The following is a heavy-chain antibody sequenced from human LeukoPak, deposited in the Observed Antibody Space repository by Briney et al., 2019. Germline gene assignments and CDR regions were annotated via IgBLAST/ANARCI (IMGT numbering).Heavy chain of an antibody. D-gene: IGHD5-18*01. J-gene: IGHJ4*02. Sequence: GGSLRLSCTASGFTFGDYAMSWFRQAPGKGLEWVGFIRSKAYGGTTEYAASVKGRFTISRDDSKSIAYLQMNSLKTEDTAVYYCTRDWKIQPWFRRPFDYWGQGTLVTVSS. V-gene: IGHV3-49*03. CDR2: IRSKAYGGTT. CDR3: TRDWKIQPWFRRPFDY. CDR1: GFTFGDYA.